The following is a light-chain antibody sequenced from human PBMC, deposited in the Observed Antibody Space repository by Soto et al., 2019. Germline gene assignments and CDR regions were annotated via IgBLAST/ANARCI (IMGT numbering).Light chain of an antibody. V-gene: IGKV3-15*01. J-gene: IGKJ3*01. CDR1: QSVGSD. Sequence: EIVMTQSPATLSVSPGEGATLSCRASQSVGSDLAWYQQKPGQAPRLLIYGASTRATGIPARFSGSGSGTEFTLAINSLQSEGFAVYWCQQYNTWPPTFGPGDQGGYQ. CDR3: QQYNTWPPT. CDR2: GAS.